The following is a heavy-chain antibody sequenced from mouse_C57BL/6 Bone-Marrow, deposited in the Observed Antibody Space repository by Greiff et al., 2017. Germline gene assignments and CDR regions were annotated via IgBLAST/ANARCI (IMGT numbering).Heavy chain of an antibody. CDR2: ISRGGSYT. D-gene: IGHD1-1*01. V-gene: IGHV5-6*02. CDR3: ARGFYYGSSYYLDC. CDR1: GFTFSSYG. Sequence: EVKLVESGGDLVKPGGSLKLSCAASGFTFSSYGMSWVRQTPDKRLEWVATISRGGSYTYYPASVKGRFTISRDNAKNTLYLQRSSLKSEDTAMYYCARGFYYGSSYYLDCWGQGTTLTVSS. J-gene: IGHJ2*01.